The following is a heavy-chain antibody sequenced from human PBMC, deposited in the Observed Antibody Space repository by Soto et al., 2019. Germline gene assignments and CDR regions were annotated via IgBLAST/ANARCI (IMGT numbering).Heavy chain of an antibody. CDR1: GGSISSYY. CDR3: ARGNRLRYFDWLSYGPDNWFDP. CDR2: IYYSGST. D-gene: IGHD3-9*01. V-gene: IGHV4-59*12. Sequence: SETQSLTCTVSGGSISSYYWSWIRQQPGKGLEWIGYIYYSGSTNYNPSLKSRVTISVDTSKNQFSLKLSSVTAADTAVYYCARGNRLRYFDWLSYGPDNWFDPWGQGTLVTAPQ. J-gene: IGHJ5*02.